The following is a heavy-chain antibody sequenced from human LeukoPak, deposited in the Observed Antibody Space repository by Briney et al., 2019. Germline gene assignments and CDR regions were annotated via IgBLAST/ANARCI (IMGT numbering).Heavy chain of an antibody. CDR1: GGSVSSYY. J-gene: IGHJ6*03. CDR2: IYNSGGT. CDR3: ARRHHYYYYMDV. V-gene: IGHV4-4*09. Sequence: PSETLSLTCTVSGGSVSSYYWSWVRQPPGKRLEWLGYIYNSGGTNYNPSLNGRVAISVDTSKNQFPLNLSSVTAADTAVYYCARRHHYYYYMDVWGKGTTVTVSS.